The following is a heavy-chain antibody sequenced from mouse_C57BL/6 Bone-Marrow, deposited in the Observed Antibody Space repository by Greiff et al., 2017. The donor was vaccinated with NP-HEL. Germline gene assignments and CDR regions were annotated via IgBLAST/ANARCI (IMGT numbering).Heavy chain of an antibody. CDR1: GYSFTDYN. Sequence: VQLQQSGPELVKPGASVKISCKASGYSFTDYNMNWVKQSNGKSLEWIGVINPNYGTTSYNQKFKGKATLTVDQSSSTADMQLNRLTSEDSAVYYCSRAIDYYPHYYAMDYWGQGTSVTVSS. CDR2: INPNYGTT. J-gene: IGHJ4*01. V-gene: IGHV1-39*01. D-gene: IGHD1-1*01. CDR3: SRAIDYYPHYYAMDY.